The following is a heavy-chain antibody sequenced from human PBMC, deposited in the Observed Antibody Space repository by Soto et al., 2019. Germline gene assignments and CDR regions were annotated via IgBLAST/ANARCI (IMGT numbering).Heavy chain of an antibody. CDR2: ISSSSSYI. CDR3: ARDISPVGFGELLGFLDY. Sequence: PGGSPRLCCAASGVTFSSYSMNWVRQAPGKGLEWVSSISSSSSYIYYADSVKGRFTISRDNAKNSLYLQMNSLRAEDTAVYYCARDISPVGFGELLGFLDYWGQGTLVTVSS. D-gene: IGHD3-10*01. J-gene: IGHJ4*02. V-gene: IGHV3-21*01. CDR1: GVTFSSYS.